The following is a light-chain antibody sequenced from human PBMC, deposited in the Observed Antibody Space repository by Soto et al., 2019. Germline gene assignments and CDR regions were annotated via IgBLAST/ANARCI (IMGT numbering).Light chain of an antibody. CDR2: DAS. CDR1: HRVSSY. J-gene: IGKJ5*01. Sequence: EIVLTQSPATLSFSPGERATLSCRASHRVSSYLAWYQQKPGQTPRLLISDASNRATGIPARFSGSGSGTAFTLTISSLEPEDFAVYYCQQRSNWPPITFGQGTRLEIK. V-gene: IGKV3-11*01. CDR3: QQRSNWPPIT.